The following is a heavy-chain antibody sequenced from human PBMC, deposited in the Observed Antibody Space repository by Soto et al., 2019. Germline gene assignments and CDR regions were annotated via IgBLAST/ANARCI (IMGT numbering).Heavy chain of an antibody. V-gene: IGHV4-4*02. J-gene: IGHJ4*02. CDR2: IYHSGST. Sequence: QVQLQESGPGLVKPSGTLSLSCAVSGGSISSSHWWTWVRQPPGKGLERIGEIYHSGSTNYNPSPKSRVTISVDTSRNQFSLNLSSVTAADPAVYYCASSGGGEDYWGQGILVTVSS. CDR3: ASSGGGEDY. CDR1: GGSISSSHW. D-gene: IGHD3-16*01.